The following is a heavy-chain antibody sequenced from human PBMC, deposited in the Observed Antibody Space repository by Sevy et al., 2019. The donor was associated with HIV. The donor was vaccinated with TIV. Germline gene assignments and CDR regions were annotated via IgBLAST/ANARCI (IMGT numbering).Heavy chain of an antibody. CDR2: ISGSGGSGTKS. D-gene: IGHD3-22*01. CDR3: ARKHDSSGYFDY. J-gene: IGHJ5*01. Sequence: GGYLRLSCAASGFTFSNYAMNWVRQAPGKGLEWVSGISGSGGSGTKSNYADSVKGRFTISRDDSKNSLFLQLNSLRAEDTAIYYCARKHDSSGYFDYWGHGTLVTVSS. CDR1: GFTFSNYA. V-gene: IGHV3-23*01.